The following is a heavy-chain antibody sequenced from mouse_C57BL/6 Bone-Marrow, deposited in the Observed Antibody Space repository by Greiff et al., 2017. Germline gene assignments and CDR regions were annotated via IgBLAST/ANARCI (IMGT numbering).Heavy chain of an antibody. J-gene: IGHJ3*01. CDR1: GFTFSSYA. Sequence: EVQLVESGGGLVKPGGSLKLSCAASGFTFSSYAMSWVRQTPEKRLEWVATISDGGSYTYYPDNVKGRFTISRDNAKNNLYLQMSHLKSEDTAMYYCARDGLGGFAYWGQGTLVTVSA. D-gene: IGHD3-3*01. V-gene: IGHV5-4*01. CDR2: ISDGGSYT. CDR3: ARDGLGGFAY.